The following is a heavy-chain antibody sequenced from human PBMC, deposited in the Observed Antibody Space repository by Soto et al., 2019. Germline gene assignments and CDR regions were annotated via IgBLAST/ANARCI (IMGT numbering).Heavy chain of an antibody. CDR2: IWYDGSNK. CDR1: GFTFSSYG. D-gene: IGHD3-10*01. V-gene: IGHV3-33*01. Sequence: GGSLRLSCAASGFTFSSYGMHWVRQAPGKGLEWVAVIWYDGSNKYYADSVKGRFTISRDNSKNTLYLQMNSLRAEDTAVYYCARGGGDYGSGSYYNVITSPDYWGQGTLVTVSS. CDR3: ARGGGDYGSGSYYNVITSPDY. J-gene: IGHJ4*02.